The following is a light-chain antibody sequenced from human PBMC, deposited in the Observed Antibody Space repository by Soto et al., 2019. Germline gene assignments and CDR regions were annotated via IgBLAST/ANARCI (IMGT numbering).Light chain of an antibody. J-gene: IGKJ5*01. CDR2: GAS. CDR3: HQYGTSPPVT. V-gene: IGKV3-20*01. CDR1: QSVSSSY. Sequence: EIVLTQSPGTLSLSPGERATLSCRASQSVSSSYLAWYQQKPGQAPRLLIYGASSRATGIPDRFSGSGSGTDFTLTISRLEPEDFEMYYCHQYGTSPPVTFGQGTRLESK.